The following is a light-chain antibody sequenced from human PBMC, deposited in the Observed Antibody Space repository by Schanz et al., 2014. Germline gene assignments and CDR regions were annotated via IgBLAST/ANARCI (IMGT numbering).Light chain of an antibody. Sequence: DIQLTQSPSSVSASVGDRVTITCRASQAISTWLAWYQQKPGKAPNLLIYDASSLQSGVPSRFSGSGSGTDFTLTITSLQPEDFATYYCQQTNSFPRSFGQGTKVEIK. CDR2: DAS. J-gene: IGKJ1*01. CDR3: QQTNSFPRS. CDR1: QAISTW. V-gene: IGKV1-12*01.